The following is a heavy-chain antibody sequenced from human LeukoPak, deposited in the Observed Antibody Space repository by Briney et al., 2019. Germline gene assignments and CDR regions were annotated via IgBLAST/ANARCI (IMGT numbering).Heavy chain of an antibody. CDR3: ARAAYGDYGLDY. CDR2: IIPIFGTA. D-gene: IGHD4-17*01. V-gene: IGHV1-69*13. CDR1: GGTFSSYA. Sequence: ASVKVSCKASGGTFSSYAISWVRQAPGQGLEWMGGIIPIFGTANYAQKFQGRVTITADESTSTAYMELSSLRSEDTAVYYCARAAYGDYGLDYWGQGTLVTVSS. J-gene: IGHJ4*02.